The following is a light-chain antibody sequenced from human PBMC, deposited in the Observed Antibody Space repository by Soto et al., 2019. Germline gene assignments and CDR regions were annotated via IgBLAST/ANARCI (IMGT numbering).Light chain of an antibody. V-gene: IGKV1-27*01. CDR3: QQYNSYAWT. J-gene: IGKJ1*01. CDR2: AAS. Sequence: DIQMTQSPSSLSASVGDRVTITGRASQGISNYLAWYQQKPGKVPKLLIYAASTLQSGVPSRFSGSGSGTEFTLTISSLQPDDFATYYCQQYNSYAWTFGQGTKVDI. CDR1: QGISNY.